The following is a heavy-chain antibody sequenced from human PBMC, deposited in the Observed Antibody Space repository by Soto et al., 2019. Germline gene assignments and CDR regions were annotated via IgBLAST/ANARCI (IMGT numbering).Heavy chain of an antibody. Sequence: GGSLRLSCAASGFTFSTYAMSWVRRAPGKGLEWVSSIRGSGGSTYYGDSVKGRFTISRDNSKNTVYLQMNSLRAEDTAVYFCARCATICGVPEASLDYWGQGTQVTVSS. J-gene: IGHJ4*02. V-gene: IGHV3-23*01. CDR3: ARCATICGVPEASLDY. D-gene: IGHD3-3*01. CDR1: GFTFSTYA. CDR2: IRGSGGST.